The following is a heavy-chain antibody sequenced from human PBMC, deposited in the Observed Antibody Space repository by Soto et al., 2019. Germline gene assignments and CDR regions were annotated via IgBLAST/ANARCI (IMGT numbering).Heavy chain of an antibody. V-gene: IGHV1-69*05. D-gene: IGHD4-17*01. J-gene: IGHJ4*02. Sequence: VASVKVSCKASGGTFSSYAISWVRQAPGQGLEWMGGIIPISGTANYAQKFQGRVTISRDNSKNTLYLQVNSLRAEDTAVYYCAKYYGDRHTDYWGQGTLVTVSS. CDR2: IIPISGTA. CDR3: AKYYGDRHTDY. CDR1: GGTFSSYA.